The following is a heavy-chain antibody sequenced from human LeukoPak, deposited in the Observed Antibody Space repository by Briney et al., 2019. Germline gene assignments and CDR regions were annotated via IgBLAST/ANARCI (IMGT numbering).Heavy chain of an antibody. CDR2: IHYSGST. CDR1: GDSISSTTYY. V-gene: IGHV4-39*07. Sequence: PSETLSLTCTVSGDSISSTTYYWGWIRQSPGKGLEWIGSIHYSGSTYFNPSLESRVSLSVDTSKNQFSLQLSSVTAADTAVYYCMRSEHLVLCYFDYWGQGTLVTVSP. J-gene: IGHJ4*02. D-gene: IGHD6-13*01. CDR3: MRSEHLVLCYFDY.